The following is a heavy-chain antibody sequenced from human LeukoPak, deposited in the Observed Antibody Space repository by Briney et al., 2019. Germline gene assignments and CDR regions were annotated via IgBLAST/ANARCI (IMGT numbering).Heavy chain of an antibody. CDR3: AATIRRDYGDTNLDY. V-gene: IGHV4-59*01. CDR2: MHNGVHT. Sequence: SETLSLTCTVPGDSINNYFRSWIRQPPGKGLEWIGYMHNGVHTNYNPSLKSRVTISGDTSKNQLSLKLTSVTAADTAVYYCAATIRRDYGDTNLDYWGQGTLVTVSS. D-gene: IGHD4/OR15-4a*01. CDR1: GDSINNYF. J-gene: IGHJ4*02.